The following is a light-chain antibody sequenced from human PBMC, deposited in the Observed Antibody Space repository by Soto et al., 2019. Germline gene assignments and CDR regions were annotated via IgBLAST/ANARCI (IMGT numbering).Light chain of an antibody. V-gene: IGKV3-11*01. CDR2: AAS. CDR1: QSVSGY. J-gene: IGKJ4*01. Sequence: EIVLTQSPATLSLSPGNRATLSCRASQSVSGYLAWYQQKPGQAPRLLIYAASNRATGIPARFSGSGSGTDFTLTITSLKPEDFAVYYFQQRSNLPSTFGGGTKVEI. CDR3: QQRSNLPST.